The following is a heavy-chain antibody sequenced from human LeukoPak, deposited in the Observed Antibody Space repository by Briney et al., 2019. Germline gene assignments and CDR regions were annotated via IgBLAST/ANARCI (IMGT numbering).Heavy chain of an antibody. Sequence: GASVKVSCKASGYTFTGYGISWVRQAPGQGLEWMGWISAYNGNTNYAQKLQGRVTMTTDTSTSTAYMELRSLRSDDTAVYYCARDLDDYGDYGYFDYWGQGTLVTVSS. CDR2: ISAYNGNT. CDR3: ARDLDDYGDYGYFDY. D-gene: IGHD4-17*01. J-gene: IGHJ4*02. V-gene: IGHV1-18*01. CDR1: GYTFTGYG.